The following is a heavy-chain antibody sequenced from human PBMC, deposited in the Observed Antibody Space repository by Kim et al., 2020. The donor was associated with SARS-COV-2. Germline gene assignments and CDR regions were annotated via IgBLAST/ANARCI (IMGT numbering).Heavy chain of an antibody. J-gene: IGHJ6*02. Sequence: SETLSLTCTVSGGSISSSSYYWGWIRQPPGKGLEWIGSIYYSGSTYYNPSLKSRVTISVDTSKNQFSLKLSSVTAADTAVYYCARLGYCSGGSCYSVFFYYGMDVWGQGTTVTVSS. CDR2: IYYSGST. CDR3: ARLGYCSGGSCYSVFFYYGMDV. CDR1: GGSISSSSYY. D-gene: IGHD2-15*01. V-gene: IGHV4-39*01.